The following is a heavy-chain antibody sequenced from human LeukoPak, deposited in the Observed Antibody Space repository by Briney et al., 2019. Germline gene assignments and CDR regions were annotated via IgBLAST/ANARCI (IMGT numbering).Heavy chain of an antibody. D-gene: IGHD4-11*01. V-gene: IGHV1-46*01. CDR2: INPSGGST. CDR3: ARVTYSYYFDY. CDR1: GYTFTSYY. Sequence: GASVKVSRKASGYTFTSYYMHWVRQAPGQGLEWMGIINPSGGSTSYAQKFQGRVTMTRDTSTSTVYMELSSLRSEDTAVYYCARVTYSYYFDYWGQGTLVTVSS. J-gene: IGHJ4*02.